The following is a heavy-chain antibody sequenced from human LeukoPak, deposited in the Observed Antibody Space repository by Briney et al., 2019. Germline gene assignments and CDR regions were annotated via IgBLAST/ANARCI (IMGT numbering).Heavy chain of an antibody. CDR1: GYTFTSYG. CDR3: ARGIAGGSSRDYAFDI. V-gene: IGHV1-18*01. D-gene: IGHD1-26*01. Sequence: GASVKVSCKASGYTFTSYGISWVRQAPGQGLEWMGWISAYNGNTNYAQKLQGRVTMTTDTSTSTAYMELRSLRSDDTAVYYCARGIAGGSSRDYAFDIWGQGTMVTVSS. CDR2: ISAYNGNT. J-gene: IGHJ3*02.